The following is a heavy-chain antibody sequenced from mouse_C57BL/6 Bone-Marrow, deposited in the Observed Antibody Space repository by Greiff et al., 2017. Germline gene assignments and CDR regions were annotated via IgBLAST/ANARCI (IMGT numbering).Heavy chain of an antibody. CDR3: ARHGGLLRDY. CDR1: GFTFSSYG. J-gene: IGHJ2*01. Sequence: EVKLVESGGDLVKPGGSLKLSCAASGFTFSSYGMSWVRQTPDKRLEWVATISSGGSYTYYPDSVKGRFTISRDNAKNTLYLQMSSLKSEDTAMYYCARHGGLLRDYWGQGTTLTVSS. V-gene: IGHV5-6*01. CDR2: ISSGGSYT. D-gene: IGHD2-3*01.